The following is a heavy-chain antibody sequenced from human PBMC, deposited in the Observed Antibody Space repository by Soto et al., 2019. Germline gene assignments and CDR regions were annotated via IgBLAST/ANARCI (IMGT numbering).Heavy chain of an antibody. V-gene: IGHV1-69*13. Sequence: SVKVSCKASGGTFSSYAISWVRQAPGQGLEWMGGIIPIFGTANYAQKFQGRVTITADESTSTAYMELSSLRSEDTAVYYCARDRADIAAAGYYFDYWGQGTLVTVSS. CDR1: GGTFSSYA. CDR2: IIPIFGTA. D-gene: IGHD6-13*01. J-gene: IGHJ4*02. CDR3: ARDRADIAAAGYYFDY.